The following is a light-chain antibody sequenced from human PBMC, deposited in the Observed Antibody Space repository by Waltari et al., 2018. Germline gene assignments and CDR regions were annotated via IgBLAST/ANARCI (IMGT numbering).Light chain of an antibody. CDR2: EDT. CDR1: ELPRKY. J-gene: IGLJ1*01. CDR3: YSSDSTGFRV. V-gene: IGLV3-10*01. Sequence: SYELTQTPSVSVSPGQTARITCSGHELPRKYAYWFQQKSGQAPRLVIYEDTKRPSGIPEGLSGSSSGTVATLTITGAQVDDEADYYCYSSDSTGFRVFGGGTTVVVL.